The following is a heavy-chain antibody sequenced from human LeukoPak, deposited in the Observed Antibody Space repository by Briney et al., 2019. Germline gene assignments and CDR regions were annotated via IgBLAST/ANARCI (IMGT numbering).Heavy chain of an antibody. Sequence: QPGRSLRLSCAASGFTFSSYGMHWVRQAPGKGLEWVAVIWYDGSNKYYADSVKGRFTISRDNSKNTLYLPMNSLRAEDTAVYYCAKDHYYDSSGYLNWGQGTLVTVSS. CDR1: GFTFSSYG. CDR3: AKDHYYDSSGYLN. D-gene: IGHD3-22*01. J-gene: IGHJ4*02. CDR2: IWYDGSNK. V-gene: IGHV3-33*06.